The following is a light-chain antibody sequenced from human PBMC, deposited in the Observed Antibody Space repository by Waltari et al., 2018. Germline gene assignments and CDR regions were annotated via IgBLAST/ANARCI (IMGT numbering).Light chain of an antibody. CDR2: VTS. Sequence: QSVLPQPPSVSGAPGQRVTISCTGSSSNIGAGSDVLWSQQFPGTAPKLLIYVTSSRPSGVPDRFSGSKSGTSASLAITGLQAEDEADYYCQTFDRSLNGVWVFGGGTKLTVL. CDR3: QTFDRSLNGVWV. CDR1: SSNIGAGSD. V-gene: IGLV1-40*01. J-gene: IGLJ3*02.